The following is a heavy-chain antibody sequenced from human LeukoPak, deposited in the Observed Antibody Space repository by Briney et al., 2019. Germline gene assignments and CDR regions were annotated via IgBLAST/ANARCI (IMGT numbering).Heavy chain of an antibody. Sequence: ASVKVSCKASGYTFTSYGISWVRQAPGQGLEWMGWISAYNGNTNYAQKLQGRVTMTTDTSTSTAYMELKSLRSDDTAVYYCARGRGYSGYSYYFDYWGQGTLVTVSS. CDR1: GYTFTSYG. V-gene: IGHV1-18*04. J-gene: IGHJ4*02. CDR2: ISAYNGNT. D-gene: IGHD5-12*01. CDR3: ARGRGYSGYSYYFDY.